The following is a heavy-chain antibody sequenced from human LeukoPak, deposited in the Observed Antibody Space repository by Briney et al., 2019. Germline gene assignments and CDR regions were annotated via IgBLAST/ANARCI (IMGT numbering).Heavy chain of an antibody. CDR1: GDSVSSTSAA. J-gene: IGHJ5*02. CDR3: AREVEQQLVWAWFDP. V-gene: IGHV6-1*01. D-gene: IGHD3-16*01. CDR2: TYYRSKWSN. Sequence: SQTLSLTCAISGDSVSSTSAAWNWIRQSPSRGLEWLGRTYYRSKWSNHYAVSLKGRITINPDTPKNQFSLQLNSVTPEDTAVYYCAREVEQQLVWAWFDPWGQGTLVTVAS.